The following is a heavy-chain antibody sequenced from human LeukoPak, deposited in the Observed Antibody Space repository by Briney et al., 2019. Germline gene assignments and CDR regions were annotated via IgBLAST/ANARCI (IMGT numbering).Heavy chain of an antibody. V-gene: IGHV3-23*01. J-gene: IGHJ6*02. D-gene: IGHD6-13*01. CDR3: AKAASSSWPSYYYGMDV. CDR1: GFIFSSYS. Sequence: GGSLRLSCAASGFIFSSYSMSWVRQAPGKGLEWVSVITGSGGNTYYADSVKGRFTISKDNSRNTVYLQMSSLRVDDTAVYYCAKAASSSWPSYYYGMDVWGQGTTVTVSS. CDR2: ITGSGGNT.